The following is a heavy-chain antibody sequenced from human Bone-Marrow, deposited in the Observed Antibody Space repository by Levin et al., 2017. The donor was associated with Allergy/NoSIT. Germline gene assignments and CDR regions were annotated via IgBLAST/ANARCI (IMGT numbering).Heavy chain of an antibody. V-gene: IGHV4-61*02. J-gene: IGHJ5*02. CDR2: MFAGGAA. CDR3: ARDETFNSWHTGWFDP. Sequence: LRLSCTVSGGSINNTNHYWSWIRQPAGKGLEWIGRMFAGGAATYNRSLRSRATISIDTSKNQFSLKLTSVTAADAAVYYYARDETFNSWHTGWFDPWGQGTLVTVSS. CDR1: GGSINNTNHY. D-gene: IGHD6-13*01.